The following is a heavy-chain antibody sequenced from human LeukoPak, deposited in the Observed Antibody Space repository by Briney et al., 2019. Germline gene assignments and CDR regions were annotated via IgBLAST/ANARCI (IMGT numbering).Heavy chain of an antibody. D-gene: IGHD3-3*01. CDR3: ARHSGRRDYDFWSGYRLAGTDWFDP. CDR2: IYYSGST. CDR1: GGSISSYY. J-gene: IGHJ5*02. Sequence: SETLSLTCTVSGGSISSYYWSWIRQPPGKGLEWIGYIYYSGSTNYNPSLKSRVTISVDTSKNQFSLKLSSVTAADTAVYYRARHSGRRDYDFWSGYRLAGTDWFDPWGQGTLVTVSS. V-gene: IGHV4-59*08.